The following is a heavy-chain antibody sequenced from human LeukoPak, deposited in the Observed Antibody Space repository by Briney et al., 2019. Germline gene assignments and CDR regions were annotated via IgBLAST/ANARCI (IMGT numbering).Heavy chain of an antibody. CDR1: GYTLTELS. D-gene: IGHD2-2*01. V-gene: IGHV1-24*01. CDR3: ATVPTYSTYQREAFDI. CDR2: FDPEDGET. J-gene: IGHJ3*02. Sequence: ASVKVSCKVFGYTLTELSMHWVRQAPGKGLEWMGGFDPEDGETIYAQKFQGRVTMTEDTSTDTAYMELSSLRSEDTAVYYCATVPTYSTYQREAFDIWGQGTMVTVSS.